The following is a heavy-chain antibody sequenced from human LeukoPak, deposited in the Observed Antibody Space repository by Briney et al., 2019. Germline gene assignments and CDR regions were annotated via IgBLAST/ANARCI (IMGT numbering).Heavy chain of an antibody. CDR3: ARDIREYCSGGSCYLPHDAFDI. V-gene: IGHV1-3*01. CDR1: GYTFTSYA. J-gene: IGHJ3*02. CDR2: INAGNGKT. Sequence: ASVKVSCKASGYTFTSYAMHWVRQAPGQRLEWMGWINAGNGKTKYSQKFQGRVTITRDTSASTAYMELSSLRSEDTAVYYCARDIREYCSGGSCYLPHDAFDIWGQGTMVTVSS. D-gene: IGHD2-15*01.